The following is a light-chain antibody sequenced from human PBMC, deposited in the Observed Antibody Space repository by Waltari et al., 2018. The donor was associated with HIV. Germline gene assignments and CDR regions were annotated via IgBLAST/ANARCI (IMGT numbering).Light chain of an antibody. CDR1: SLELKS. V-gene: IGLV3-21*04. J-gene: IGLJ3*02. CDR3: QVWDSSSDHWV. Sequence: SYVLTQPPSVSVAPGKTDKLACEGASLELKSVHWYQHRPGPAPINFIEDDSDRPSGIPERFSGCNSGNTDTLSITRVEVGDEADYYCQVWDSSSDHWVFGGGTKLTVL. CDR2: DDS.